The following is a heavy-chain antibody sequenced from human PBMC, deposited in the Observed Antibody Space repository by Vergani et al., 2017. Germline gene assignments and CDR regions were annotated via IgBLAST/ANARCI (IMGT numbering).Heavy chain of an antibody. CDR1: GFTFSSYE. V-gene: IGHV3-48*03. CDR2: ISSSGSTI. Sequence: EVQLVESGGGLVQPGGSLRLSCAASGFTFSSYEMNWVRQAPGKGLEWVSYISSSGSTIYYADSVKGRFTISRDNAKNSLYLQMNSLRAEDTAVYYCARDGTDSSSWYFVARPNGFDPWGQGTLVTGSS. D-gene: IGHD6-13*01. CDR3: ARDGTDSSSWYFVARPNGFDP. J-gene: IGHJ5*02.